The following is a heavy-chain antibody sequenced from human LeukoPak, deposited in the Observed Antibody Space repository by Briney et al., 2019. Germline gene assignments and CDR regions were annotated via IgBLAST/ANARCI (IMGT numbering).Heavy chain of an antibody. V-gene: IGHV1-3*03. J-gene: IGHJ5*02. CDR3: ARTYGDSRDWFDP. CDR2: INAGNGNT. Sequence: ASVKVSCKASGYTFTNYAMHWVRQAPGQRLEWMGWINAGNGNTKYSQEFQGRVTITRDTSASTAFMELSSLRSEDMAVYYCARTYGDSRDWFDPWGQGTLVTVSS. CDR1: GYTFTNYA. D-gene: IGHD4-17*01.